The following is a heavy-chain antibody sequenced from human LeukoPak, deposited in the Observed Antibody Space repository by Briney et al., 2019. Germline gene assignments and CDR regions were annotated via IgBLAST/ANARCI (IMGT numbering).Heavy chain of an antibody. V-gene: IGHV3-30-3*01. D-gene: IGHD1-26*01. CDR3: AKDRTVGASYWYFDL. CDR2: ISYDGSNK. CDR1: GFTFSSYA. Sequence: GGSLRLSCAASGFTFSSYAMHWVRQAPGKGLEWVAVISYDGSNKYYADSVKGRFTISRDSSKNTLFLHMNTLRAEDTAIYYCAKDRTVGASYWYFDLWGRGTLVTVSS. J-gene: IGHJ2*01.